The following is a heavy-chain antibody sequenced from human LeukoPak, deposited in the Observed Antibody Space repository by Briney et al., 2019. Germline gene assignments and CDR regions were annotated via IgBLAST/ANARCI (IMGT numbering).Heavy chain of an antibody. Sequence: SETLSLTCAVYGGSFSGYYWSWIRQPPGKGLEWIGEINHSGSTNYNPSLKSRVTISVDTSKNQFSLKLSSVTAADTAVYYCARLNEANLDYWGQGTLVTVSS. CDR2: INHSGST. V-gene: IGHV4-34*01. J-gene: IGHJ4*02. CDR3: ARLNEANLDY. CDR1: GGSFSGYY.